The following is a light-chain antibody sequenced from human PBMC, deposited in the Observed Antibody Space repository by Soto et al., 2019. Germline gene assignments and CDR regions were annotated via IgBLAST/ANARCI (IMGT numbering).Light chain of an antibody. CDR3: QHYNSYSEA. J-gene: IGKJ1*01. Sequence: DIHMTQSPSTLSRSVGDRVTIPCRASQTISSWLAWYQQKPGKAPKLLIYKASTLTSGVPSRFSGSGSGTEFTLTISSLQPDEFATYDCQHYNSYSEAFGQGTKVDIK. CDR1: QTISSW. CDR2: KAS. V-gene: IGKV1-5*03.